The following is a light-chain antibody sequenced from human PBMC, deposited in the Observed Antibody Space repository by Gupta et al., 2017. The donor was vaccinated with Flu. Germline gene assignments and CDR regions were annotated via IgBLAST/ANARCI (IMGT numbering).Light chain of an antibody. CDR1: QSISKY. Sequence: PSSLSAPVGDRVTITCRASQSISKYLNWYQQRPGNAPQLLIFAASSLQGGVPPRFSGTGSGTDFTLTITSLQPEDSATYYCQQSYSAPQTFGQGTRVEVQ. CDR2: AAS. V-gene: IGKV1-39*01. CDR3: QQSYSAPQT. J-gene: IGKJ1*01.